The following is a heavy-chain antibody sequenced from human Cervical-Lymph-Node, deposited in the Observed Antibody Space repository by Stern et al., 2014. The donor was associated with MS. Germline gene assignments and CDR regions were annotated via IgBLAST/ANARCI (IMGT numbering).Heavy chain of an antibody. D-gene: IGHD3-22*01. V-gene: IGHV3-9*01. CDR1: GLKFDNYA. CDR2: MSWNGGSL. J-gene: IGHJ6*02. Sequence: VQLVESGGGLVQPGRSLRLSCAAPGLKFDNYAMHWVRQLPGKGLEWVSGMSWNGGSLGYADSVKGRFTMSRDYAKKSLYLQMDSLRPEDTALYYCAKDLATTMIVVAGMDVWGQGTTVIVSS. CDR3: AKDLATTMIVVAGMDV.